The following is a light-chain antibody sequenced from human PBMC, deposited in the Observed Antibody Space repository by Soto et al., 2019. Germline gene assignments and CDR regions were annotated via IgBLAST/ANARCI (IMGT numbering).Light chain of an antibody. Sequence: QLTQSPSSLSASVGDRVTITCRASQSIDIYLNWYQQKPGKAPKLLIYIASNLQGGVPSRFSGSGSGTNLTHTIIRLQHEDFATYYCQQSDSHPTFGQGPKVEV. CDR3: QQSDSHPT. CDR2: IAS. V-gene: IGKV1-39*01. J-gene: IGKJ1*01. CDR1: QSIDIY.